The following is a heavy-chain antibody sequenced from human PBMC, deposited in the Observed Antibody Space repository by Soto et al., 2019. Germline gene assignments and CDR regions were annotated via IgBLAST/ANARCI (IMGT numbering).Heavy chain of an antibody. CDR2: IIPIFGTA. CDR1: GGTFSSYA. Sequence: QVQLVQSGAEVKKPGSSVKVSCKASGGTFSSYAISWVRQAPGQGLEWMGGIIPIFGTANYAQKFQGRVTITADESTSTAYMERSSLRSEDTAVYYCARGTPNYDILTGYPDYWGQGTLVTVSS. D-gene: IGHD3-9*01. J-gene: IGHJ4*02. CDR3: ARGTPNYDILTGYPDY. V-gene: IGHV1-69*01.